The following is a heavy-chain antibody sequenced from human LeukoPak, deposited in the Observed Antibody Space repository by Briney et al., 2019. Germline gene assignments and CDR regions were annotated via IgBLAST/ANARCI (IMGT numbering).Heavy chain of an antibody. CDR1: GYTFTGYY. Sequence: ASVKVSCKASGYTFTGYYMHWVRQAPGQGLEWMGWFNPNSGDTTYAQRFHGWVTMTRDTSISTAYMELSRLRSEDTAVYYCARSAVPYSSSWYPKLDYWGQGTLVTVSS. CDR3: ARSAVPYSSSWYPKLDY. CDR2: FNPNSGDT. J-gene: IGHJ4*02. D-gene: IGHD6-13*01. V-gene: IGHV1-2*04.